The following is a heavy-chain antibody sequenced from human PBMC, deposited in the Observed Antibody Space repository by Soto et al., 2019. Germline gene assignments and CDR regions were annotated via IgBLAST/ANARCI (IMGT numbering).Heavy chain of an antibody. CDR1: GFTFSSYE. V-gene: IGHV3-48*03. D-gene: IGHD6-13*01. J-gene: IGHJ5*02. CDR2: ISSSGSTI. Sequence: PGGSLRLSCAASGFTFSSYEMNWVRQAPGKGLEWVSYISSSGSTIYYADSVKGRFTISRDNAKNSLYLQMNSLRAEDTAVYYCARGLYSSSWYPWLDPWGQGTLVTVSS. CDR3: ARGLYSSSWYPWLDP.